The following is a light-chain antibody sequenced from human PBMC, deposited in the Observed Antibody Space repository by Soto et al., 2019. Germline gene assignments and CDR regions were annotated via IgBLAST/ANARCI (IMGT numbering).Light chain of an antibody. Sequence: EIVLTQSPGTLSLSPGERATLSCRASQSVSSSYLAWYQQKPGQAPRLLIYRTSNRATGIPDRFSGSGSGTDFTLTISRXXXXDFAVYWCQQYDSSPRTFGQG. CDR2: RTS. CDR3: QQYDSSPRT. J-gene: IGKJ1*01. CDR1: QSVSSSY. V-gene: IGKV3-20*01.